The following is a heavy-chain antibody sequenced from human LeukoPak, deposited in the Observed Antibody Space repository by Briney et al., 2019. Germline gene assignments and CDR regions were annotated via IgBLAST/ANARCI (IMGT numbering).Heavy chain of an antibody. CDR2: ITGSGGST. V-gene: IGHV3-23*01. D-gene: IGHD2-2*01. CDR1: GFTFSSYG. Sequence: GGSLRLSCAASGFTFSSYGMSWVRQAPGKGLEWVSAITGSGGSTYYADSVKGRFTISRDNTKNTMFLQMNSLRVEDTAVYYCARARSDIVVGNLDVWGKGTTVTVSS. CDR3: ARARSDIVVGNLDV. J-gene: IGHJ6*04.